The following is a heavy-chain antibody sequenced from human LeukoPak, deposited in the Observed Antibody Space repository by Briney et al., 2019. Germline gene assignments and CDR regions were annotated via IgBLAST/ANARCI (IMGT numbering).Heavy chain of an antibody. CDR2: INGSDGTT. CDR1: GITFFSYA. V-gene: IGHV3-23*01. Sequence: GGSLRLSCEASGITFFSYAMNWVRQAPGKGLEWVSGINGSDGTTYYADSVKGLFTISRDNSKNTLYLQMNSLRAEDTAIYYCAKVYDYSSGSYYSDIDYWGQGTLVTVSP. CDR3: AKVYDYSSGSYYSDIDY. J-gene: IGHJ4*02. D-gene: IGHD3-10*01.